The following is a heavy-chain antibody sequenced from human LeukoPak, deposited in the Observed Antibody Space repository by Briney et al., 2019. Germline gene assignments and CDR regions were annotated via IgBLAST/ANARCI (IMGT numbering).Heavy chain of an antibody. D-gene: IGHD3-22*01. CDR2: IYPGDSDT. CDR3: ARAGDYYDSSGYYHGAYAFDI. Sequence: GESLKISCRGSGYSFTSYWIGWVRQMPGKGLEWMGIIYPGDSDTRYSPSFQGQVTISADKSISTAYLQWSSLKASDTAVYYCARAGDYYDSSGYYHGAYAFDIWGQGTMVTVSS. V-gene: IGHV5-51*01. CDR1: GYSFTSYW. J-gene: IGHJ3*02.